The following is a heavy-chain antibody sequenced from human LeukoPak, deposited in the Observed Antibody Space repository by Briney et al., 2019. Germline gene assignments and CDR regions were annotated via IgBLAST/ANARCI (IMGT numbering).Heavy chain of an antibody. CDR1: GGSFSGYY. J-gene: IGHJ3*02. D-gene: IGHD3-22*01. Sequence: SETLSLTCAVYGGSFSGYYWSWIRQPPGKGLEWIGEINHSGSTNYNPSLKSRVTISVDTSKNQFSLKLSSVTAADTAVYYCATDYYDSSGFAFDIWGQGTMVSVSS. CDR2: INHSGST. CDR3: ATDYYDSSGFAFDI. V-gene: IGHV4-34*01.